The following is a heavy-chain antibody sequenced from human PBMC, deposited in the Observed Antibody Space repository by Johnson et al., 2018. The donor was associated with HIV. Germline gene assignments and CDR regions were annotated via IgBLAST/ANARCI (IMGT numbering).Heavy chain of an antibody. V-gene: IGHV3-66*02. D-gene: IGHD2/OR15-2a*01. CDR2: IYSDGST. Sequence: VQLVESGGGVVQPGTSLRLSCAASGFTVSSNYMSWVRQAPGKGLEWVSIIYSDGSTYFADSVKGRFTISRDNSKNTLYLQMNSLRAEDTAVYYCAKAQWRMLDDSFDIWGLGTMVTVSS. CDR3: AKAQWRMLDDSFDI. CDR1: GFTVSSNY. J-gene: IGHJ3*02.